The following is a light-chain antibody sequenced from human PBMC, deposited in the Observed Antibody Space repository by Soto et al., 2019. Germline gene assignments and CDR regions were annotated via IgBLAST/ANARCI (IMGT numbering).Light chain of an antibody. V-gene: IGKV3-20*01. CDR1: QSVSSSY. J-gene: IGKJ1*01. Sequence: EIVLTQPPGTLSFSPGERATLSCRASQSVSSSYLAWYQQKPGQAPRLLIYGASTRATGIPDKFSGSGSGTDFTLTISSLEPEDSAVYYCQQYTDSRTFGQGTKVDIK. CDR2: GAS. CDR3: QQYTDSRT.